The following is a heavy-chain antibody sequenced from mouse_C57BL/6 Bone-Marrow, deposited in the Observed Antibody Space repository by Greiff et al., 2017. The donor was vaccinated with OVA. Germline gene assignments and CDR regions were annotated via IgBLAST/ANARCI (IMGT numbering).Heavy chain of an antibody. CDR2: IYPGSGST. CDR1: GYTFTSYW. V-gene: IGHV1-55*01. J-gene: IGHJ2*01. Sequence: QVQLQQPGAELVKPGASVKMSCKASGYTFTSYWITWVKQRPGQGLEWIGDIYPGSGSTNYNEKFKSKATLTVDTSSSTAYMQLSSMTSEDSAVYYWARHLLWAKGDVWGKGTTLTVSS. CDR3: ARHLLWAKGDV. D-gene: IGHD2-1*01.